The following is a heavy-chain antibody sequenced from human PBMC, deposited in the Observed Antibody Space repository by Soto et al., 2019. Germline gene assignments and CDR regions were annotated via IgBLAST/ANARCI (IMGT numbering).Heavy chain of an antibody. CDR3: VKSRGGNNFDFFD. V-gene: IGHV3-64D*06. CDR2: VRGNGDPP. D-gene: IGHD5-12*01. CDR1: GFTFSSSD. J-gene: IGHJ4*02. Sequence: GGSLRLSCSASGFTFSSSDMHWVRQAPGKGLEYVSGVRGNGDPPFYADSVKGRFTISRDNSKNTLYLQMSSLSADDTAVYYCVKSRGGNNFDFFDWGQGALVTVSS.